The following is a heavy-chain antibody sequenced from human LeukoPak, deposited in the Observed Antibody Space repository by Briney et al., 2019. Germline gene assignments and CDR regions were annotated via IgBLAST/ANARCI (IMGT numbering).Heavy chain of an antibody. V-gene: IGHV3-23*01. D-gene: IGHD5-24*01. CDR2: ISGSGGST. CDR1: GYSISSGYY. CDR3: ARVGLQYYYYYYMDV. Sequence: ETLSLTCTVSGYSISSGYYWGWIRPPPGKELEWVSAISGSGGSTYYADSVKGRFTISRDNSKNTLYLQMNSLRAEDTAVYYCARVGLQYYYYYYMDVWGKGTTVTVSS. J-gene: IGHJ6*03.